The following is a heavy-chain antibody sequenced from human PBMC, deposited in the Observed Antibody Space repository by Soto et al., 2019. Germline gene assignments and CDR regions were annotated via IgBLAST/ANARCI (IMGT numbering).Heavy chain of an antibody. Sequence: QVQLVESGGGVVQPGRSLRLSCAASGFTFSSYGMHWVRQAPGKGLEWVAVISYDGSNKYYADSVKGRFTISRDNSKNTRYLQMNSLRAEDTAVYYCAKEGGEEMRDFDYWGQGTLVTVSS. CDR2: ISYDGSNK. V-gene: IGHV3-30*18. J-gene: IGHJ4*02. D-gene: IGHD3-16*01. CDR3: AKEGGEEMRDFDY. CDR1: GFTFSSYG.